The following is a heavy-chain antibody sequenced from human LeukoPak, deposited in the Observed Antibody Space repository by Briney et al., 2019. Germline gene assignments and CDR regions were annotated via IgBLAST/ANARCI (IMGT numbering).Heavy chain of an antibody. D-gene: IGHD2-2*01. CDR3: ARAQEGCSRASCYLEP. Sequence: SGTLSLTCAISGASISSTNWWIWVRQPPGEGLEWIGEMHHSGRTNYNPSLESRITISVDKSKNQVFLRLNSVAAADTALYYCARAQEGCSRASCYLEPWGQGTLVTVSS. CDR1: GASISSTNW. CDR2: MHHSGRT. V-gene: IGHV4-4*02. J-gene: IGHJ5*02.